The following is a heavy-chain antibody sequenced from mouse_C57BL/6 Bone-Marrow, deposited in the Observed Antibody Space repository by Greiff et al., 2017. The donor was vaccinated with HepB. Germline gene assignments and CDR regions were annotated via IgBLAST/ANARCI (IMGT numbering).Heavy chain of an antibody. CDR2: SRNKANDYTT. V-gene: IGHV7-1*01. J-gene: IGHJ2*01. CDR1: GFTFSDFY. CDR3: ARDGYYGEFDY. D-gene: IGHD1-1*02. Sequence: EVKVVESGGGLVQSGRSLRLSCATSGFTFSDFYMEWVRQAPGKGLEWIAASRNKANDYTTEYSASVKGRFIVSRDTSQSILYLQMNALRAEDTAIYYCARDGYYGEFDYWGQGTTLTVSS.